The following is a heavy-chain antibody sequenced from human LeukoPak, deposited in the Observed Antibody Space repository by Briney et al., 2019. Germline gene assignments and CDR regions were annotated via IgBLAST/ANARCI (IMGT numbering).Heavy chain of an antibody. V-gene: IGHV1-69*05. CDR1: GGTFSSYA. Sequence: ASVKVSCKASGGTFSSYAISWVRQAPGQGLEWMGGIIPIFGTANYVQKFQGRVTITTDESTSTAYMELSSLRSEDTAVYYCANQLRFLEWLPGDWGQGTLVTVSS. CDR3: ANQLRFLEWLPGD. CDR2: IIPIFGTA. D-gene: IGHD3-3*01. J-gene: IGHJ4*02.